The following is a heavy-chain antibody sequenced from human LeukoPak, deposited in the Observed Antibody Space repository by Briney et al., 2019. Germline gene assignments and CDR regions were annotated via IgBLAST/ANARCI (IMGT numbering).Heavy chain of an antibody. CDR1: GFPFSSYA. Sequence: PGGSLSLSCAASGFPFSSYAMSWVRQAPGKGLEWVSTISGSGGNTYYADSVKGRFTISRDNSKNTLYLQMNSLRAEDTAVYYCAKDLSSSHVSKYFDYWGRGTLVTVSS. CDR3: AKDLSSSHVSKYFDY. J-gene: IGHJ4*02. CDR2: ISGSGGNT. V-gene: IGHV3-23*01. D-gene: IGHD6-6*01.